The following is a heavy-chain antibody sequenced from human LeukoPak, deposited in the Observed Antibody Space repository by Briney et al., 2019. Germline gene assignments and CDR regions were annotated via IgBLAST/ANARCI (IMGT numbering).Heavy chain of an antibody. CDR2: IYFSGST. CDR1: GGSISSYY. V-gene: IGHV4-59*01. J-gene: IGHJ4*02. CDR3: ARGAYYFDH. Sequence: PSETLSLTCTVSGGSISSYYWGWIRQPPGKGLEWIGYIYFSGSTNYNPSLESRVTMSVDTSKNQLSLKLSSVTTADTAVYYCARGAYYFDHWGQGTLVTVSS.